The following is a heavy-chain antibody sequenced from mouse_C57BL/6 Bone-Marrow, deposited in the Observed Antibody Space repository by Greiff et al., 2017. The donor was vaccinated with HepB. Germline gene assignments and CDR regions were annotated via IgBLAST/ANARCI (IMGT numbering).Heavy chain of an antibody. Sequence: DVQLVESGGDLVKPGGSLKLSCAASGFTFSSYGMSWVRQTPDKRLEWVATISSGGSYTYYPDSVKGRFTISRDNAKNTLYLQMSSLKSEDTAMYYCARSPIGYSDYWGQGTTLTVSS. CDR2: ISSGGSYT. CDR3: ARSPIGYSDY. CDR1: GFTFSSYG. J-gene: IGHJ2*01. V-gene: IGHV5-6*01.